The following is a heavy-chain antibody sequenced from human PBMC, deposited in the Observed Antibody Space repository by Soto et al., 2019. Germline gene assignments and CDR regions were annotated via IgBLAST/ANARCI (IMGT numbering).Heavy chain of an antibody. J-gene: IGHJ4*02. CDR3: ARGPLNEGHLDY. Sequence: SETLSLTCTVSGGSISSSSYYWGWIRQPPGKGLEWIGSIYYSGSTNYNPSLKSRVTISVDTSKNQFSLKLSSVTAADTAVYYCARGPLNEGHLDYWGQGTLVTVSS. CDR2: IYYSGST. CDR1: GGSISSSSYY. V-gene: IGHV4-39*07.